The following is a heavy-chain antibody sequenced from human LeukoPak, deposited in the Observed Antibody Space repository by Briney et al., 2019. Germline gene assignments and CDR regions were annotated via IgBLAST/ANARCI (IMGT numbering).Heavy chain of an antibody. D-gene: IGHD1-7*01. CDR1: GFTFSSYS. CDR2: ISSSSSYI. Sequence: GGSLRLSCAASGFTFSSYSMNWVRQAPGKGLEWVSSISSSSSYIYYADSVKGRFTISRDNAKDSLYLQMNSLRAEDTAVYYCARDDRITGTTFPFDYWGQGTLVTVSS. J-gene: IGHJ4*02. CDR3: ARDDRITGTTFPFDY. V-gene: IGHV3-21*01.